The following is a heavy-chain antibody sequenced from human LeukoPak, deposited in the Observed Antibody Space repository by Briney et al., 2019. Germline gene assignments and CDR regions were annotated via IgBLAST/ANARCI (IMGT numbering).Heavy chain of an antibody. CDR1: GFTFTNYA. Sequence: GGSLRLSCAASGFTFTNYAMSWVRQAPGKGLEWVSTITTSGGTYYADSVKGRFTISRDNSMNTLFLQMNSLRAEDTAVYYCARLMGERSLFDYWGQGVLVTVSS. CDR3: ARLMGERSLFDY. CDR2: ITTSGGT. V-gene: IGHV3-23*01. J-gene: IGHJ4*02. D-gene: IGHD1-26*01.